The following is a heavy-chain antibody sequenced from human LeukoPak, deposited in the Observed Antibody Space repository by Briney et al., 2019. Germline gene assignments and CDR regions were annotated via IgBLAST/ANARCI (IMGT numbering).Heavy chain of an antibody. D-gene: IGHD3-9*01. CDR1: GGSISSGGYS. CDR3: ARGGRYYDILTGYYPYYFDY. CDR2: TYHSGST. J-gene: IGHJ4*02. Sequence: SETLSLTCAVSGGSISSGGYSWSWIRQPPGKGLEWIGYTYHSGSTYYNPSLKSRVTISVDRSKNQFSLKLSSVTAADTAVYYCARGGRYYDILTGYYPYYFDYWGQGTLVTVSS. V-gene: IGHV4-30-2*01.